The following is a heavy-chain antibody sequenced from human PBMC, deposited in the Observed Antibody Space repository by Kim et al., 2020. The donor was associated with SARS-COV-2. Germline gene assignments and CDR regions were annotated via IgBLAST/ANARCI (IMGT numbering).Heavy chain of an antibody. J-gene: IGHJ6*02. D-gene: IGHD4-17*01. CDR1: GFTFDDYA. CDR3: AKDATTVTSSWRMDV. CDR2: LSWNSGNI. Sequence: GGSLRLSCAVSGFTFDDYAMHWVRRAPGKGLEWVSALSWNSGNIGYADSVKGRFTISRDNAKNSLYLQMNSLRPEDTALYYCAKDATTVTSSWRMDVWGQGTTVTVSS. V-gene: IGHV3-9*01.